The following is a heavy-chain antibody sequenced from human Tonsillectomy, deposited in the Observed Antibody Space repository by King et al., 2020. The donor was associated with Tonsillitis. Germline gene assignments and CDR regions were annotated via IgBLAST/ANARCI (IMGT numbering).Heavy chain of an antibody. Sequence: DVQLVESGGGLVQPGGSLRLSCAASGFTVSSNYMSWVRQAPGKGLGGVSVIYSGGNTYYPDSVKGRFTISRDTSKNTLYLQMNSLRAEDTAVYYCARDGSSGYSYGYFIFWGQGTLVTVSS. V-gene: IGHV3-66*01. CDR2: IYSGGNT. CDR3: ARDGSSGYSYGYFIF. J-gene: IGHJ4*02. D-gene: IGHD5-18*01. CDR1: GFTVSSNY.